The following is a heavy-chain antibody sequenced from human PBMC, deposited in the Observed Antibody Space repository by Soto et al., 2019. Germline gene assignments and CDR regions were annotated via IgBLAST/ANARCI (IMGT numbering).Heavy chain of an antibody. CDR1: GCTFSSYT. CDR3: ARDNYDILTGYYPSVDY. CDR2: IIPILGIA. D-gene: IGHD3-9*01. V-gene: IGHV1-69*04. J-gene: IGHJ4*02. Sequence: SVKVSCKASGCTFSSYTISCVRQAPGQGLEWMGRIIPILGIANYAQKFQGRVTITADKSTSTAYMELSSLRSEDTAVYYCARDNYDILTGYYPSVDYWGQGTLVTVSS.